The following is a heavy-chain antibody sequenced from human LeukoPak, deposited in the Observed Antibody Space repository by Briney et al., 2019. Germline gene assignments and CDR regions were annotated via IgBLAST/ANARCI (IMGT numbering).Heavy chain of an antibody. D-gene: IGHD3-16*01. CDR2: ISSSSSYI. CDR1: GFTIGSYS. CDR3: ARDQGLGGYFDY. Sequence: GGSLRLSCAASGFTIGSYSMNWVRQAPGKGLEWVSSISSSSSYIYYADSVKGRFTISRDNAKNSLYLQMNSLRAEDTAVYYCARDQGLGGYFDYWGQGTLVTVSS. V-gene: IGHV3-21*01. J-gene: IGHJ4*02.